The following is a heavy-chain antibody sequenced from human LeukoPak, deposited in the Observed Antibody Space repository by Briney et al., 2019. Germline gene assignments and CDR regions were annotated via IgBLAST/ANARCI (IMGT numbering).Heavy chain of an antibody. Sequence: EASVKVSCKASGYTFTGYYMHWVRQAPGQGLEWMGRINPNSGGTNYAQKFQGRVTMTRDTSISTAYMELSRLRSDDTAVYYCARGRNCGGDCYEGWGQGTLVTVSS. CDR2: INPNSGGT. J-gene: IGHJ4*02. D-gene: IGHD2-21*02. V-gene: IGHV1-2*06. CDR3: ARGRNCGGDCYEG. CDR1: GYTFTGYY.